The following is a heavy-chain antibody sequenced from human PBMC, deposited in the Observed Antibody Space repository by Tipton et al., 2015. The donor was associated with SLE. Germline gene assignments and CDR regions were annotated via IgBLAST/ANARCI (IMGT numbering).Heavy chain of an antibody. CDR3: AKINTRYGYYGDYFDY. V-gene: IGHV3-23*01. Sequence: SLRLSCATSGFTFASYGMSWVRQAPGKGLEWVSSLSNSGGSPYYADSVKGRFTISRDKSKNTLYLQMKSLRAEETAVYYLAKINTRYGYYGDYFDYWGQGTLVTGSS. CDR2: LSNSGGSP. CDR1: GFTFASYG. J-gene: IGHJ4*02. D-gene: IGHD4-17*01.